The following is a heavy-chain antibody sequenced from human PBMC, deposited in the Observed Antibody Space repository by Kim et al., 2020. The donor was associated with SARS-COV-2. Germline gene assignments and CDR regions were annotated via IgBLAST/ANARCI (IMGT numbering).Heavy chain of an antibody. D-gene: IGHD2-15*01. J-gene: IGHJ4*02. Sequence: ASVKVSCKASGYTFTSYAMHWVRQAPGQRLEWMGWINSGNGKTKYSQKFQGRVTITRDTSASTAYMELSSLRSEDTAVYYCARGDRRGIYCSGGSCYPVYWGQGTLVTVSS. CDR3: ARGDRRGIYCSGGSCYPVY. CDR2: INSGNGKT. CDR1: GYTFTSYA. V-gene: IGHV1-3*01.